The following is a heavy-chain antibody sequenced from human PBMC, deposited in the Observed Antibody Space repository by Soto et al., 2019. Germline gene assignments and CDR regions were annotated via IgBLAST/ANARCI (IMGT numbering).Heavy chain of an antibody. V-gene: IGHV4-39*01. J-gene: IGHJ3*02. CDR1: GGSISSSSYY. Sequence: SETLSLTCTVSGGSISSSSYYWGWIRQPPGKGLEWIGSIYYSGSTYYNPSLKSRVTISVDTSKNQFSLKLSSVTAADTAVYYCAKGGSGSYSNAFDIWGQGTMVT. CDR3: AKGGSGSYSNAFDI. D-gene: IGHD3-10*01. CDR2: IYYSGST.